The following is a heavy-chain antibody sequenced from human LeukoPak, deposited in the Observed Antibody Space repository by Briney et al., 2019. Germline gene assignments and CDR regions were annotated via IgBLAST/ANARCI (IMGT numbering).Heavy chain of an antibody. CDR1: GGSISSYY. V-gene: IGHV4-4*08. D-gene: IGHD6-19*01. CDR3: ARAYSSGWYLGSMDV. Sequence: SEPLSLTCTVSGGSISSYYWSWIRQPPGKGLEWIGRIYTSGSTNYNPSLKSRVTISVDTSKNQFSLKLSSVTAADTAVYYCARAYSSGWYLGSMDVWGKGTTVTISS. J-gene: IGHJ6*03. CDR2: IYTSGST.